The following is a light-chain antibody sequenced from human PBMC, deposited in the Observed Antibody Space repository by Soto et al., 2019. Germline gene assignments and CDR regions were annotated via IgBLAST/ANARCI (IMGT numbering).Light chain of an antibody. V-gene: IGLV2-14*03. Sequence: QSALTQPASVSGSPGQSITISCTGTSSDVGGYNYVSWYQQHPGKAPKLLIYDVNNRPSGVSNRFSGSKSGNTASLTISGLQAEDEDDYYCNSYTTTSTVIFGGGTKLTVL. CDR3: NSYTTTSTVI. CDR2: DVN. CDR1: SSDVGGYNY. J-gene: IGLJ2*01.